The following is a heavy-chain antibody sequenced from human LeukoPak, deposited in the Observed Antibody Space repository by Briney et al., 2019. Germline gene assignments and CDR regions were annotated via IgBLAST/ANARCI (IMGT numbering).Heavy chain of an antibody. CDR3: ARFNYDILTGYSAIDY. Sequence: SETLSLTCTVSGGTFSRHYWSWIRQPPGKGLEWIAYIDYSGSTNYNPSLKSRLTISVDAPKNQVSLKLSSMTAADTAVYYCARFNYDILTGYSAIDYWGQGTLVTVSS. CDR2: IDYSGST. D-gene: IGHD3-9*01. V-gene: IGHV4-59*11. CDR1: GGTFSRHY. J-gene: IGHJ4*02.